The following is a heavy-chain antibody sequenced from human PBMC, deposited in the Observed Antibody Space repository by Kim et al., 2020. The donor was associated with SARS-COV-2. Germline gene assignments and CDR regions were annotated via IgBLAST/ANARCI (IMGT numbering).Heavy chain of an antibody. J-gene: IGHJ5*02. CDR3: TTHAWFDP. CDR2: IKGKADGWTI. V-gene: IGHV3-15*01. Sequence: GGSLRLSCAASGFTFINAWMSWVRQAPGKGLEWVGRIKGKADGWTIDYAAPVKGRFTISRDDSKDTVYLQMNSLKTEDTAVYYCTTHAWFDPWGQGTQVT. CDR1: GFTFINAW.